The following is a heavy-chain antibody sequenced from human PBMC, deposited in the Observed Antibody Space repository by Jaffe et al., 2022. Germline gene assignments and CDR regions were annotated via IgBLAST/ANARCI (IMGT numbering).Heavy chain of an antibody. CDR2: IRSKAYGGTT. D-gene: IGHD2-21*01. J-gene: IGHJ4*02. V-gene: IGHV3-49*03. CDR3: TRVAGWRYYFDY. Sequence: EVQLVESGGGLVQPGRSLRLSCTASGFTFGDYAMSWFRQAPGKGLEWVGFIRSKAYGGTTEYAASVKGRFTISRDDSKSIAYLQMNSLKTEDTAVYYCTRVAGWRYYFDYWGQGTLVTVSS. CDR1: GFTFGDYA.